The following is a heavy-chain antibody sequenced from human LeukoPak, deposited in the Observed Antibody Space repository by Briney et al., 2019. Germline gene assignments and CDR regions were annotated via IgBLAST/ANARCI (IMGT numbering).Heavy chain of an antibody. CDR2: ISYDGSNK. J-gene: IGHJ6*03. D-gene: IGHD6-13*01. V-gene: IGHV3-30*04. CDR1: GFTFSSYA. CDR3: ARVGYSSSWYLIYYYYMDV. Sequence: GGSLRLSCAASGFTFSSYAMHWVRQAPGKGLEWVAVISYDGSNKYYADSVKGRFTISRDNSKNTLYLQMNSLRAEDTAVYYCARVGYSSSWYLIYYYYMDVWGKGTTVTVSS.